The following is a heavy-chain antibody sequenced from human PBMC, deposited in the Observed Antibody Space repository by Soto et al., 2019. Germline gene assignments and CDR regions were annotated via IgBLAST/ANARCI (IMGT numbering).Heavy chain of an antibody. CDR2: INPSGGST. CDR3: ARSSGSHYYFDY. J-gene: IGHJ4*02. V-gene: IGHV1-46*01. D-gene: IGHD3-10*01. Sequence: QVQLVQSGAEVKKPGASVKVSCKASGYTSTSYYVHWVRQAPGQGLEWMGIINPSGGSTSYAQKFQGRVTMTRDTSTSTVYMELSSLRSEDTAVYYCARSSGSHYYFDYWGQGTLVTVSS. CDR1: GYTSTSYY.